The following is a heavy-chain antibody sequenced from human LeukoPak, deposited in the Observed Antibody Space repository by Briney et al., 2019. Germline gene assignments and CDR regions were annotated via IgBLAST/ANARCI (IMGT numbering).Heavy chain of an antibody. V-gene: IGHV1-18*01. D-gene: IGHD6-13*01. CDR2: ISAYNGNT. CDR1: GYTFTSYG. CDR3: ARGRYRSSWHGGSNWFDP. Sequence: GASVKVSCKASGYTFTSYGISWVRQAPGQGLEWMGWISAYNGNTNYAQKLQGRVTMTTDTSTSTAYMELSSLRSEDTAVYYCARGRYRSSWHGGSNWFDPWGQGTLVTVSS. J-gene: IGHJ5*02.